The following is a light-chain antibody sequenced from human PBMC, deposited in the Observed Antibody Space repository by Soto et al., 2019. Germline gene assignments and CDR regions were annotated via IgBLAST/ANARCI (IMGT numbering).Light chain of an antibody. CDR1: SSNIGAGYD. J-gene: IGLJ1*01. CDR3: QSYDSSLSGYG. V-gene: IGLV1-40*01. Sequence: QSVLTQPPSVSGAPGQRVTISCTGSSSNIGAGYDVHWYQQLPGTAPKLLIYGNSHRPSGVPDRFSGSKSGTSASLAITGLQAEDEADYYCQSYDSSLSGYGFGTGTKLTVL. CDR2: GNS.